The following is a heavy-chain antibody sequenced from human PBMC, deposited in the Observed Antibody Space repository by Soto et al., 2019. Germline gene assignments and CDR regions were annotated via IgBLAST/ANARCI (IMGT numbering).Heavy chain of an antibody. D-gene: IGHD4-17*01. CDR2: IIPILGIA. CDR3: ARVDIDYGDYWYMDV. J-gene: IGHJ6*03. Sequence: ASVKVSCKASGGTFSSYTISWVRQAPGQGLEWMGRIIPILGIANYAQKFQGRVTITADKSTSTAYMELSSLRSEDTALYYCARVDIDYGDYWYMDVWGKGTTVTVSS. CDR1: GGTFSSYT. V-gene: IGHV1-69*02.